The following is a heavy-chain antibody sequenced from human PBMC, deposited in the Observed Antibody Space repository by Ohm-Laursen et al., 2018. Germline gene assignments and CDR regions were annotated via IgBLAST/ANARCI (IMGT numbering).Heavy chain of an antibody. J-gene: IGHJ6*02. Sequence: GTLSLTCAVSGYSISSNYHWGWIRQPPGKGLEWIGSIYHSGSTYYNPSLKSRVTISVDTSKNQFSLKLSSVTAADTAVYYCARDVPTIFGVAPKGYYYYGMDVWGQGTTVTVSS. D-gene: IGHD3-3*01. V-gene: IGHV4-38-2*02. CDR1: GYSISSNYH. CDR2: IYHSGST. CDR3: ARDVPTIFGVAPKGYYYYGMDV.